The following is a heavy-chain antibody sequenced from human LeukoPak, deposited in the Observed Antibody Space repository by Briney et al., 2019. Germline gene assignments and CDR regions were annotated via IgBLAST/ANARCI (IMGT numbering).Heavy chain of an antibody. CDR1: GGSFSGYY. CDR3: ARGPRITMIVVAQRYFQH. Sequence: PSETLSLTCAVYGGSFSGYYWSWIRQPPGTGLEWIGEINHSGSTNYNPSLKSRVTISVDTSKNQFSLKLSSVTAADTAVYYCARGPRITMIVVAQRYFQHWGQGTLVTVSS. V-gene: IGHV4-34*01. D-gene: IGHD3-22*01. J-gene: IGHJ1*01. CDR2: INHSGST.